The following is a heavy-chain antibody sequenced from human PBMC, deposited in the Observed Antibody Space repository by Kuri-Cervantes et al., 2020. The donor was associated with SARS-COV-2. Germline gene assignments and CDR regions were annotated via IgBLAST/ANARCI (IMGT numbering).Heavy chain of an antibody. Sequence: ESLKISCAVYGGSFSGYYWSWLRQPPGKVREWIGEINHSGSNNYNPSLKSRVTISVDTSKNQFSLKLSSVTAADTAVYYCASLTLGCYSYGSCFDYWGQGTLVTVSS. CDR3: ASLTLGCYSYGSCFDY. J-gene: IGHJ4*02. V-gene: IGHV4-34*01. CDR1: GGSFSGYY. CDR2: INHSGSN. D-gene: IGHD5-18*01.